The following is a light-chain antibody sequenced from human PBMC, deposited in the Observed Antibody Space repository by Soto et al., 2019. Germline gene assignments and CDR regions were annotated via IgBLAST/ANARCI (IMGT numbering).Light chain of an antibody. J-gene: IGKJ5*01. V-gene: IGKV3-15*01. CDR2: GAF. CDR3: QQYNNWPIT. CDR1: QSVLSK. Sequence: EIVMTQSPATLSVSPGERATLSCRASQSVLSKLAWYQQKPGQAPRLLIYGAFTRATDIPGRFSGSGSGKEFTLTISSLQSEDFAIYYCQQYNNWPITFGQGTRLETK.